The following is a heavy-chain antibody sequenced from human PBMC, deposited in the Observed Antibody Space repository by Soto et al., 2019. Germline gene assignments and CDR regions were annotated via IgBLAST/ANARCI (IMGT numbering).Heavy chain of an antibody. J-gene: IGHJ5*02. Sequence: SETLSLTCTVSGGSISSGDYYWSWIRQPPGKGLEWIGYIYYSGTTYYNPSLKSRVTISVDTSKNQFSLKLSSVTAADTAVYYCSRGDDFSWFDPLGQGTLVTVSS. V-gene: IGHV4-30-4*01. D-gene: IGHD3-3*01. CDR3: SRGDDFSWFDP. CDR2: IYYSGTT. CDR1: GGSISSGDYY.